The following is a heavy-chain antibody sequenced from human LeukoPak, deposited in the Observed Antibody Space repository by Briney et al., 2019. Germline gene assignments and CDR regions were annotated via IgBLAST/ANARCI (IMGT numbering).Heavy chain of an antibody. CDR3: ARGSPHYYDSSGYYSN. J-gene: IGHJ4*02. Sequence: SETLSLTCTVSGGSISSYYWSWIRQPPGKGLEWIGYIYYSGSTNYNPSLKSRVTISADTSKNQFSPKLSSVTAADTAVYYCARGSPHYYDSSGYYSNWGQGTLVTVSS. CDR1: GGSISSYY. D-gene: IGHD3-22*01. CDR2: IYYSGST. V-gene: IGHV4-59*01.